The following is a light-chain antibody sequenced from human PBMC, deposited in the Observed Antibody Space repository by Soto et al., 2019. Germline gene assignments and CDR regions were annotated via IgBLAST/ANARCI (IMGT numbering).Light chain of an antibody. CDR3: QRYINAPFT. J-gene: IGKJ3*01. V-gene: IGKV1-27*01. CDR2: GAS. Sequence: DIQLTQSPSSLSASVGDRVSITCRATQGISNYLAWYHQKPGKPPRLLIYGASTLQSGVPSRFSGSGSGTQFTLTISSLLPEDVGTYYCQRYINAPFTFGPGTTVDLK. CDR1: QGISNY.